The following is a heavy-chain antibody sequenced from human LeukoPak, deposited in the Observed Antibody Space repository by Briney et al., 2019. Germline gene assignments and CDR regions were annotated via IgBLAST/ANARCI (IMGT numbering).Heavy chain of an antibody. D-gene: IGHD2-21*02. CDR1: GFTFSSHA. V-gene: IGHV3-30-3*01. CDR2: ISYDGSNK. CDR3: ARNPGRTLVVVTAVDY. J-gene: IGHJ4*02. Sequence: GGSLTLSCAASGFTFSSHAMHWVRQAPGKGLEWVGVISYDGSNKYYGDSEKGRFTITRDNSKNTLYVQLNSLRVEDTAVYYCARNPGRTLVVVTAVDYWGQGTLVTVSS.